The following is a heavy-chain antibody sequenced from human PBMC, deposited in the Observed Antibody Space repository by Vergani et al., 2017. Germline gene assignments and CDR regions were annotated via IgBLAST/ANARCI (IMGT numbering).Heavy chain of an antibody. CDR2: INHCGST. V-gene: IGHV4-34*01. Sequence: QVQLQQWGAGLLKPSETLSLTCAVSGGSFSGYYWSWIRQPPGQGLGRIGEINHCGSTNYNPSLKSRVTISVDTSKNQFSLKLSSVTAADTTVYYCASGRYCSSTSCYTTNYYYMDGWGRGTTVTVSS. D-gene: IGHD2-2*02. J-gene: IGHJ6*03. CDR1: GGSFSGYY. CDR3: ASGRYCSSTSCYTTNYYYMDG.